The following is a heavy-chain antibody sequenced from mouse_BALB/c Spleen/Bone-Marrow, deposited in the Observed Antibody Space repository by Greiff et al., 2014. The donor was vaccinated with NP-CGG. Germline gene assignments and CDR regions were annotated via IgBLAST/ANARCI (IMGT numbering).Heavy chain of an antibody. CDR3: ARNYGNDVGFAN. V-gene: IGHV1-9*01. CDR2: IFPGSSST. Sequence: VQVVESGAVLIRPGASVRISCKATGYTFSRYWMEWVKQRPGHGLEWIGDIFPGSSSTNYNEKFKGKAKFTADTSSNTAYMQLSSLTYEDSAVYYCARNYGNDVGFANWGQGTLVTVSA. J-gene: IGHJ3*01. D-gene: IGHD2-2*01. CDR1: GYTFSRYW.